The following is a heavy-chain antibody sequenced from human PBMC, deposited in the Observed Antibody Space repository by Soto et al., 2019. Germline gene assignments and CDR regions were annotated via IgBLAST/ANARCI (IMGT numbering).Heavy chain of an antibody. V-gene: IGHV4-34*01. CDR3: SRGRLWWFGDLLQPWNAFDI. D-gene: IGHD3-10*01. J-gene: IGHJ3*02. CDR2: INHSGST. Sequence: PETVSLTCAVYGGSFSGYYWSWIRQPPGKGLEWIGEINHSGSTNYNPSLKSRVTISVDTSKNQFSLKLSSVTAAETAVYYFSRGRLWWFGDLLQPWNAFDIWGQSTLVT. CDR1: GGSFSGYY.